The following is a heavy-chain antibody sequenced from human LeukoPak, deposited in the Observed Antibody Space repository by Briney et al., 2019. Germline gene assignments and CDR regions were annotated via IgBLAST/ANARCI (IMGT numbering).Heavy chain of an antibody. D-gene: IGHD5-18*01. CDR2: IYTSGST. CDR3: ARDGYSYGSDY. Sequence: PSQTLSLTCTVSGGSISSGSYYWSWIRQPAGKGLEWIGRIYTSGSTNYNPSLKSRVTISVDTSKNQFSLKLSSVTAADTDVYYCARDGYSYGSDYWGQGTLVTVSS. CDR1: GGSISSGSYY. J-gene: IGHJ4*02. V-gene: IGHV4-61*02.